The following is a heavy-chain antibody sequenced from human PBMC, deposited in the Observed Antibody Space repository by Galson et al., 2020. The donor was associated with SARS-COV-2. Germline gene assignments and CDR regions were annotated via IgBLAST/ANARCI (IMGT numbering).Heavy chain of an antibody. Sequence: SETLSLTCTVSGGSISSTDSYWSWIRQSPGKGLECIGSTYYSGNTYYNPSLKSRVTMSVDTSKNQFSLKLTSVTAADTAVYYCAIDFWSRYYLDSWGQGTPVTVSS. CDR1: GGSISSTDSY. V-gene: IGHV4-30-4*01. D-gene: IGHD3-3*01. CDR3: AIDFWSRYYLDS. J-gene: IGHJ4*02. CDR2: TYYSGNT.